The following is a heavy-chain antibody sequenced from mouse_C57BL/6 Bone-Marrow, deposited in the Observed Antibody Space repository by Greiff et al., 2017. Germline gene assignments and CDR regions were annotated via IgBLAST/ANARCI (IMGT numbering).Heavy chain of an antibody. CDR1: GYTFTDYY. D-gene: IGHD2-13*01. CDR3: ARYGDYPYYAMDY. Sequence: VQLQQSGPELVKPGASVKISCKASGYTFTDYYINWVKQRPGQGLEWIGGIFPGSGSTYYNEKFKGKATLTVDKSSSTAYMLLSSLTSEDSAVYFCARYGDYPYYAMDYWGQGTSVTVSS. J-gene: IGHJ4*01. V-gene: IGHV1-75*01. CDR2: IFPGSGST.